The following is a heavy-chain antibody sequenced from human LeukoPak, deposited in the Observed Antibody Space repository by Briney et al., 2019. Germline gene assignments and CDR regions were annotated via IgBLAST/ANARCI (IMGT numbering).Heavy chain of an antibody. CDR2: VHHTGVT. CDR3: VRSATIAVFRYGMDV. J-gene: IGHJ6*02. D-gene: IGHD5-24*01. V-gene: IGHV4-59*11. CDR1: GGSITSLY. Sequence: SETLSLTCSVSGGSITSLYWSWVRQPPGKGLEYVGFVHHTGVTNYNPSLRGRVSVSMDASKNQFYLKLNSVTAAYTAIYYCVRSATIAVFRYGMDVWGQGTTVTVSS.